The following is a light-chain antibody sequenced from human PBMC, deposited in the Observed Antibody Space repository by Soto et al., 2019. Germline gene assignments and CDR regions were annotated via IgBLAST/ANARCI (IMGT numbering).Light chain of an antibody. CDR1: QSISNH. CDR2: AAS. J-gene: IGKJ1*01. Sequence: DIQMTQSPSSLSASVEERAIITCRASQSISNHLNWYQQKPGKAPKLLIFAASSLQSGVPSRFSGSRSGPDFTLTISSLQPEDVATYYCQQSYSSPPTFGQGTKVDIK. V-gene: IGKV1-39*01. CDR3: QQSYSSPPT.